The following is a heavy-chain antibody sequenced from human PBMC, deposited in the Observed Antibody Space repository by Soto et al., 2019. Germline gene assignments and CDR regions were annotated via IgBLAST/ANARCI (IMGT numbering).Heavy chain of an antibody. Sequence: SVKVSCKASGFTFTSSAVQWVRQARGQRLEWIGWIVVGSGNTNYAQKFQERVTITRDMSTSTAYMELSSLRAEDTAVYYCAAERGFLKRYCRNTSCYTGEGAYYYYGMDVWGQGTTVTVSS. CDR2: IVVGSGNT. J-gene: IGHJ6*02. V-gene: IGHV1-58*01. D-gene: IGHD2-2*02. CDR3: AAERGFLKRYCRNTSCYTGEGAYYYYGMDV. CDR1: GFTFTSSA.